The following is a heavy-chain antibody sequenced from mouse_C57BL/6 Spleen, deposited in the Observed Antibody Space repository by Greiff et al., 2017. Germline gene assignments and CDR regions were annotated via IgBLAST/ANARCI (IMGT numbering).Heavy chain of an antibody. J-gene: IGHJ1*03. CDR1: GYTFTSYW. V-gene: IGHV1-64*01. CDR3: AKADWDVRYFDV. Sequence: QVQLQQPGAELVKPGASVTLSCKASGYTFTSYWMHWVKQRPGQGLEWIGMIHPNSGSTNYNEKFKSKATLTVDKSSSTAYMQLSSLTSEDSAVYYSAKADWDVRYFDVWGTGTTVTVSS. D-gene: IGHD4-1*01. CDR2: IHPNSGST.